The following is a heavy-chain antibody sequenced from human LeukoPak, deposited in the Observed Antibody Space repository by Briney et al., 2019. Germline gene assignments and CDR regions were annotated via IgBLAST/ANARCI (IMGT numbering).Heavy chain of an antibody. CDR1: GFTFSSYA. CDR2: ISYDGSNK. V-gene: IGHV3-30-3*01. J-gene: IGHJ4*02. D-gene: IGHD3-22*01. Sequence: RPGGSLRLSCAASGFTFSSYAMHWVRQAPVKGLEWVAVISYDGSNKYYADSVKGRFTISRDNSKNTLYLQMNSLRAEDTAVYYCARDPTEDYYDSSGYYVTTPDYWGQGTLVTVSS. CDR3: ARDPTEDYYDSSGYYVTTPDY.